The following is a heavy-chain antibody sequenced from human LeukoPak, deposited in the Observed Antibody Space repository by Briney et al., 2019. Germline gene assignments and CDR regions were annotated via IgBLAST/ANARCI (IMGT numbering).Heavy chain of an antibody. D-gene: IGHD3-3*01. CDR1: GGSFSGYY. J-gene: IGHJ5*02. V-gene: IGHV4-34*01. CDR3: ARGLHGLRFLEWLSRGFDP. CDR2: INHSGST. Sequence: SETLSLTCAVYGGSFSGYYWSWIRQPPGKGLEWIGEINHSGSTNYNPSLKSRVIISVDTSKNQFSLKLSSVTAADTAVYYCARGLHGLRFLEWLSRGFDPWGQGTLVTVSS.